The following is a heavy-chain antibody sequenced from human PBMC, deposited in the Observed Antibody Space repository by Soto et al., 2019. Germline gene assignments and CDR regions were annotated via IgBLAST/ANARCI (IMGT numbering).Heavy chain of an antibody. D-gene: IGHD1-20*01. CDR1: GYIFTGYY. CDR2: ITPNSGDT. V-gene: IGHV1-2*02. J-gene: IGHJ3*02. Sequence: GASVKVSCKASGYIFTGYYMHWVRQAPGQGLEWMGCITPNSGDTNYAQKFQGRVTMTGDTSISTAYMELSSLRSDDTAVYYCAREYNNSYIDALDIWGQGTLVTVSS. CDR3: AREYNNSYIDALDI.